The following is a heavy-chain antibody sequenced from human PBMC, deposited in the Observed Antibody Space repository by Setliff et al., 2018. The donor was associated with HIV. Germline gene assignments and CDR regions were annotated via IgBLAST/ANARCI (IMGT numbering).Heavy chain of an antibody. CDR3: ARRDGYSYGFYFDY. D-gene: IGHD5-18*01. J-gene: IGHJ4*02. Sequence: KTSETLSLTCTVSGGSISSSTYSWGWIRQPPGKGLEWIGTIYYSGSTYYNPSLKSLLTISVDTSKNQFSLKLSSVTAADTAVYYCARRDGYSYGFYFDYWGQGSLVTVSS. V-gene: IGHV4-39*01. CDR2: IYYSGST. CDR1: GGSISSSTYS.